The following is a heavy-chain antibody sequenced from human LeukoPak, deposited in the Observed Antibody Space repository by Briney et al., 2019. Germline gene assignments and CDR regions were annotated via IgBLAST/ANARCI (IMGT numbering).Heavy chain of an antibody. V-gene: IGHV1-18*01. D-gene: IGHD5-12*01. CDR2: ISASNGNT. CDR3: ARALSRGYSGYDYGLGY. CDR1: GYTFVNYG. Sequence: ASVKVSCKASGYTFVNYGVTWVRQAPGQGLEWMGWISASNGNTNYAQKLQGRVTMTTETSTSTAYMELRSLRSDDTAVYYCARALSRGYSGYDYGLGYWGQGTLVTVSS. J-gene: IGHJ4*02.